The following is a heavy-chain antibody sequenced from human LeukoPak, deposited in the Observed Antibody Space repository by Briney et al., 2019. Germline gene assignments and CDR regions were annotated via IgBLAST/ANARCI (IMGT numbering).Heavy chain of an antibody. CDR3: AKALRYFD. D-gene: IGHD3-9*01. J-gene: IGHJ4*02. Sequence: GGSLRLSXAXSGXTFSSYAXSWVRQAPGKGLEWVSAISGSGGSTYYADSVKGRFTISRDNSKNTLYLQMNSLRAEDTAVYYCAKALRYFDWGQGTLVTVSS. CDR2: ISGSGGST. V-gene: IGHV3-23*01. CDR1: GXTFSSYA.